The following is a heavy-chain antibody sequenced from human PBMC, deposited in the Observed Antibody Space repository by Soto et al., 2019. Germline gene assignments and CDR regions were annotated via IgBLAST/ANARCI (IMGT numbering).Heavy chain of an antibody. CDR2: ISWNSGSI. CDR1: GFTFDDYA. Sequence: EVQLVESGGGLVQPGRSLRLSCAASGFTFDDYAMHWVRQAPGKGLEWVSGISWNSGSIGYADSVKGRFTISRDNAKNSLYLQMNSLRAEDTALYYCAKTSYPTSYYYYYGMDVWGQGTTVTVSS. J-gene: IGHJ6*02. CDR3: AKTSYPTSYYYYYGMDV. V-gene: IGHV3-9*01. D-gene: IGHD3-16*02.